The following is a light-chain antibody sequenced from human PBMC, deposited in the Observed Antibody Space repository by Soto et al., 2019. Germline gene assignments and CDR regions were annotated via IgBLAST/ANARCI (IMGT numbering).Light chain of an antibody. CDR1: QSVSNTY. CDR2: GAS. J-gene: IGKJ1*01. Sequence: VLAQSPCTLFLSPGLRSTLSCRASQSVSNTYLAWYQQKHGQAPRLXIYGASSRATGIPDRFSGSWSGTDFNLTISRLEPGDFAVYYCHQYGNSPLTFGHGTKVDIK. CDR3: HQYGNSPLT. V-gene: IGKV3-20*01.